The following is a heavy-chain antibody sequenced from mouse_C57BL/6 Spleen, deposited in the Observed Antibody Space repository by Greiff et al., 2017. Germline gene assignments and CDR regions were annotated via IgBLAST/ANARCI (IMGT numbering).Heavy chain of an antibody. CDR3: ARCEAMDY. J-gene: IGHJ4*01. CDR2: IYPGDGDT. CDR1: GYAFSSSW. Sequence: QVQLQQSGPELVKPGASVKISCKASGYAFSSSWMNWVKQRPGKGLEWIGRIYPGDGDTNYNGKFKGKATLTADKSSSTAYMQLSSLTSEDSAVYFCARCEAMDYWGQGTSVTVSS. V-gene: IGHV1-82*01.